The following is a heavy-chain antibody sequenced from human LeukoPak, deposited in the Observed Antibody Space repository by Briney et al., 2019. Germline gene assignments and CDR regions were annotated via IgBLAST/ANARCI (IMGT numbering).Heavy chain of an antibody. Sequence: PSRYLRMGCAASGFTVSSNYMSRVRQAPGKGQNWGCGIYSGGSTYYADSVKGRFTISRDNSKNTLYLQMNSLRAEDTAVYYCARDPGGPHTVKWDAFDIWGQGTMVTVSS. V-gene: IGHV3-53*01. D-gene: IGHD2-2*02. J-gene: IGHJ3*02. CDR3: ARDPGGPHTVKWDAFDI. CDR2: IYSGGST. CDR1: GFTVSSNY.